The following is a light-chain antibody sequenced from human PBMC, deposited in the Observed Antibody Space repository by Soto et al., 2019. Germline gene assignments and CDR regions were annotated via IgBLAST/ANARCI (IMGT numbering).Light chain of an antibody. V-gene: IGLV2-23*02. CDR3: CSYAGSSPYV. CDR1: SSDVGSYNL. CDR2: EVS. Sequence: XSALTQPASVSGSPGQSITISCTGTSSDVGSYNLVSWYQQHPGKAPKLMIYEVSKRPSGVSNRFSGSKSGNTASLTISGLQAEDEADYYCCSYAGSSPYVFGTGTKVTVL. J-gene: IGLJ1*01.